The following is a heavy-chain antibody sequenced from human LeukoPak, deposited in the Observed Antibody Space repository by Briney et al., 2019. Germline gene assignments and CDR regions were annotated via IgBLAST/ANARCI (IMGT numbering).Heavy chain of an antibody. CDR3: ARRAGAYTHPYDY. V-gene: IGHV3-53*01. D-gene: IGHD3-16*01. CDR1: GFTVSSNS. CDR2: IYSAGST. Sequence: GGSLRLSCTVSGFTVSSNSMSWVRRAPGKGLEWVSFIYSAGSTHYSDSLKGRFTISIDNSKNTLYLQMNSLRAEDTAVYYCARRAGAYTHPYDYWGQGTLVTVS. J-gene: IGHJ4*02.